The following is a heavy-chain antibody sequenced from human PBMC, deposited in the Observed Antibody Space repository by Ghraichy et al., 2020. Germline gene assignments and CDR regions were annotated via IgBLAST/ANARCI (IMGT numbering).Heavy chain of an antibody. CDR3: ARGGIREGAHYDSSGYYYEFFDY. D-gene: IGHD3-22*01. CDR2: IIPIFGTA. J-gene: IGHJ4*02. V-gene: IGHV1-69*13. Sequence: SVKVSCKASGGTFSSYAISWVRQAPGQGLEWMGGIIPIFGTANYAQKFQGRVTITADESTSTAYMELSSLRSEDTAVYYCARGGIREGAHYDSSGYYYEFFDYGGQGPLVTVSS. CDR1: GGTFSSYA.